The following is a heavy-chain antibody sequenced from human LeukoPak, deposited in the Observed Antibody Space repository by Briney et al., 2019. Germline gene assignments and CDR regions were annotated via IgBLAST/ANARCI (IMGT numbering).Heavy chain of an antibody. CDR1: GGSFSGYY. CDR3: ARGVDIVATVSFDY. CDR2: INHSGST. J-gene: IGHJ4*02. V-gene: IGHV4-34*01. Sequence: SETLSLTCAVYGGSFSGYYWSWIRQPPGKGLEWIGEINHSGSTNYNPSLKSRVTISVDTSKNQFSLKLSSVTAADTAVYYCARGVDIVATVSFDYWGQGTLVTVFS. D-gene: IGHD5-12*01.